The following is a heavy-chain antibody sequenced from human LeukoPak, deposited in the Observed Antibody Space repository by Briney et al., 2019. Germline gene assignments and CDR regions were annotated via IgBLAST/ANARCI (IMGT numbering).Heavy chain of an antibody. CDR2: IYYNGNT. CDR1: GGSIGSGGYY. V-gene: IGHV4-30-4*01. CDR3: AGLLMVRGVKVAMDV. Sequence: SETLSLTCTVSGGSIGSGGYYWSWIRQPPGKGLEWIGYIYYNGNTYYIPSLSSRLTISIDTSKSQFSLRLSSVTAADTAVYYCAGLLMVRGVKVAMDVWGQGTTVTVSS. D-gene: IGHD3-10*01. J-gene: IGHJ6*02.